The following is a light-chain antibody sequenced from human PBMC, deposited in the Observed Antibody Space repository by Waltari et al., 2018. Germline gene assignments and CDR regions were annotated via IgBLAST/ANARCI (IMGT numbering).Light chain of an antibody. Sequence: NFILTQTHSVSESPGKTVTISCTRSSGSIGSSYVQWYQQGPGSAPTTVFYEDYQVPAGVPERFSGSIDSSSNSAYVTISGLKPEDEADYYCQSYDNDNVVFGGGTRLTVL. V-gene: IGLV6-57*03. CDR1: SGSIGSSY. J-gene: IGLJ3*02. CDR2: EDY. CDR3: QSYDNDNVV.